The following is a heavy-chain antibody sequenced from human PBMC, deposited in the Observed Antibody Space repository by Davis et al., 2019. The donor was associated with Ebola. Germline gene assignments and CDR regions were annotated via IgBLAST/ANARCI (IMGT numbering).Heavy chain of an antibody. Sequence: MPSETLSLTCTVSGVSIYSYYWSWVRQSPGKGLEWIGSVYFSGSATYSPSLENRATMSIDTSKNHMSLKLTSVTPADTAVYYCANDDYWGQGILVTVSS. V-gene: IGHV4-59*01. CDR3: ANDDY. CDR2: VYFSGSA. CDR1: GVSIYSYY. D-gene: IGHD5-12*01. J-gene: IGHJ4*02.